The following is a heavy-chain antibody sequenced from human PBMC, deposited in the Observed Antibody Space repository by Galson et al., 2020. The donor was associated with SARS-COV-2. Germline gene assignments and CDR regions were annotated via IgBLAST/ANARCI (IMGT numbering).Heavy chain of an antibody. D-gene: IGHD6-19*01. Sequence: SQTLSLTCTVPGGSISSGAYYWSWIRQPPGKGLEWIGYIYYSGSTYYNPSLKSRLTISIDTSKNQFSLKLSSVTAADTAVYYCARALRTEWLLRGYFDHWGQGTLVTVSS. J-gene: IGHJ4*02. V-gene: IGHV4-30-4*08. CDR1: GGSISSGAYY. CDR3: ARALRTEWLLRGYFDH. CDR2: IYYSGST.